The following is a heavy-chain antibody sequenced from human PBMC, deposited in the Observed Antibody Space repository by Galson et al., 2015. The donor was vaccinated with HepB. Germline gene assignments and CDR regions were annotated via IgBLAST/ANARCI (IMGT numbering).Heavy chain of an antibody. D-gene: IGHD3-3*02. V-gene: IGHV3-48*02. Sequence: SLRLSCAASGFSFSDYSINWVRQAPGKGLEWVSYISCGGSTKYYADSVKGRFTISRDNAKNTVYLQMNSLRNEDTAVYYCARVEHSAYCMDVWGQGTALTVSS. CDR3: ARVEHSAYCMDV. CDR1: GFSFSDYS. J-gene: IGHJ6*02. CDR2: ISCGGSTK.